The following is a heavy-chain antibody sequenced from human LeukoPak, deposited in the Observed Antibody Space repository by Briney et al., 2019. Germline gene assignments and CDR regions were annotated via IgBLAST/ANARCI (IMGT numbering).Heavy chain of an antibody. D-gene: IGHD5-24*01. CDR3: ARGDGYNVDY. Sequence: GGSLRLSCAASGFSFSSYEMNWVRQAPGKGLEWVSYISSSGSTIYYADSVKGRFTISRDNAKNSLYLQMNSLRAEDTAVYYCARGDGYNVDYWGQGTLVTVSS. CDR2: ISSSGSTI. J-gene: IGHJ4*02. V-gene: IGHV3-48*03. CDR1: GFSFSSYE.